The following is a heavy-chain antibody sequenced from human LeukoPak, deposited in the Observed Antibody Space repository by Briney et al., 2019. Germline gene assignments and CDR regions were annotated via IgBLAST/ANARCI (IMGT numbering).Heavy chain of an antibody. CDR1: GFTFSSYA. Sequence: GGSLRLSCAASGFTFSSYAMSWVRQAPGKGLEWVSGISWNSGTIAYADSVKGRFTISRDNAKNSLYLQMSSLRAEDTALYYCAKAGFCSSTPCYTSPGGMDVWGQGATVTVSS. J-gene: IGHJ6*02. CDR3: AKAGFCSSTPCYTSPGGMDV. V-gene: IGHV3-9*01. D-gene: IGHD2-2*02. CDR2: ISWNSGTI.